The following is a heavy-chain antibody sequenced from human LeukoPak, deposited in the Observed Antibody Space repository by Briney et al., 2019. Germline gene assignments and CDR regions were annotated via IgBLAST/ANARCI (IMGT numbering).Heavy chain of an antibody. CDR3: AKRLRSSSSFFDS. V-gene: IGHV3-23*01. D-gene: IGHD6-19*01. CDR1: SGFA. CDR2: INGRGDDT. J-gene: IGHJ4*02. Sequence: SGGSLRLSCAAFSGFAMSWVRQAPGRGLEWASAINGRGDDTYYPDSVKGRFTISRDNSNNTLYLQMNSLRAEDTAVYYCAKRLRSSSSFFDSWGQGILVTVSS.